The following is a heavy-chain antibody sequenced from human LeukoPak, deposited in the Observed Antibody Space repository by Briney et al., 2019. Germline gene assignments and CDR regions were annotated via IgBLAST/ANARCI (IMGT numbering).Heavy chain of an antibody. V-gene: IGHV5-10-1*01. J-gene: IGHJ5*02. CDR2: IEPSDSYT. Sequence: GESLKISCKGSGYSFTSYWISWVRQMPGKGLEWMGRIEPSDSYTNYSPSFQGHVTISADKSISTAYLQWSSLKASDTAMYYCARHSPYCSGGSCYHRDDWFDPWGQGTLVTVSS. CDR1: GYSFTSYW. D-gene: IGHD2-15*01. CDR3: ARHSPYCSGGSCYHRDDWFDP.